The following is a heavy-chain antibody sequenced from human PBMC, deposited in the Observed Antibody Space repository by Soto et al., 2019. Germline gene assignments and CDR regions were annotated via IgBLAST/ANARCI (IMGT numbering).Heavy chain of an antibody. Sequence: EVKLVESGGGLVQPGGSLRLSCAASGFTFSSYSMNWVRQAPGKGLEWVSYISGSSSTIYYADSVRGRFTISRDNAKNSLNLQMNSLRAEDTAVYYCARDNWFDLWGQGTMVTVSS. J-gene: IGHJ5*02. CDR3: ARDNWFDL. CDR2: ISGSSSTI. CDR1: GFTFSSYS. V-gene: IGHV3-48*01.